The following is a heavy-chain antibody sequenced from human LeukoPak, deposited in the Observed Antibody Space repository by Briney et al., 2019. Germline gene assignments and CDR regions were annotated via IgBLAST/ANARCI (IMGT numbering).Heavy chain of an antibody. CDR1: GGSIRSSYYY. V-gene: IGHV4-39*07. J-gene: IGHJ3*02. Sequence: SETLSLTCTVSGGSIRSSYYYWGWIRQPPGKGLEWIGSIYDSGSTNYNPSLKSRVTISVDTSKNQFSLKLSSVTAADTAVYYCARLNDRADAFDIWGQGTMVTVSS. CDR3: ARLNDRADAFDI. D-gene: IGHD3-22*01. CDR2: IYDSGST.